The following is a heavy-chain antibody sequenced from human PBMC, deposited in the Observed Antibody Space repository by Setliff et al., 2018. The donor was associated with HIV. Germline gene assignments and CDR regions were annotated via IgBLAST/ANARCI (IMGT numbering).Heavy chain of an antibody. V-gene: IGHV3-21*01. CDR1: GFTFRNYK. CDR3: ARDNLYYNLYDGSPVYGMDV. D-gene: IGHD3-3*01. Sequence: GGSLRLSCAASGFTFRNYKFNWVRQAPGRGLEWVSSISIGSGGAIDYADSVQGRFTISRDKSKNSLYLQMNGLRVEDTGVYYCARDNLYYNLYDGSPVYGMDVWGQGTTVTVSS. CDR2: ISIGSGGAI. J-gene: IGHJ6*02.